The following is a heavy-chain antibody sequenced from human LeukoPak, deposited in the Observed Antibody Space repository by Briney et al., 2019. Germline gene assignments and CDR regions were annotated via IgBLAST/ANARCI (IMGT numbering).Heavy chain of an antibody. CDR2: IGTAGDT. J-gene: IGHJ4*02. CDR3: AREYRSPSGRAFDY. Sequence: GGSLRLSCAASGFTFSSYDMHWVRQATGKGLEWVSAIGTAGDTYYLGSVKGRFTISRENAKNSLYLQMNSLRAGDTAVYYCAREYRSPSGRAFDYWGQGTLVTASS. D-gene: IGHD6-6*01. CDR1: GFTFSSYD. V-gene: IGHV3-13*01.